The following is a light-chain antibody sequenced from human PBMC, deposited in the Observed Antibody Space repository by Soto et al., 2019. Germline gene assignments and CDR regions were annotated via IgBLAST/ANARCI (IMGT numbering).Light chain of an antibody. CDR3: QQYYSPPYT. J-gene: IGKJ2*01. V-gene: IGKV4-1*01. CDR2: WAS. Sequence: DIVMTQSPDSLAVSLGERATIDCKSSQSVLYSSNNKNYLSWYQHKPGQPPKLLIYWASTRESGVPDRFSGSGSGTDFTLTINSLQAEDVAVYYCQQYYSPPYTFGQGTKLEIK. CDR1: QSVLYSSNNKNY.